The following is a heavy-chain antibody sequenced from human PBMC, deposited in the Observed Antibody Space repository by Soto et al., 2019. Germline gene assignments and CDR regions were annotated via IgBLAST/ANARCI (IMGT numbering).Heavy chain of an antibody. Sequence: QLQLQESGPGLVKPSETLSLTCTVSGGSISSSSYYWGWIRQPPGKGLEWIGSIYYSGSTYYNPSLKSRVTISVDTSKNQFSLKLSSVTAADTAVYYCARSPDYGDYVLPRILDYWGQGTLVTVSS. CDR3: ARSPDYGDYVLPRILDY. J-gene: IGHJ4*02. V-gene: IGHV4-39*01. CDR2: IYYSGST. CDR1: GGSISSSSYY. D-gene: IGHD4-17*01.